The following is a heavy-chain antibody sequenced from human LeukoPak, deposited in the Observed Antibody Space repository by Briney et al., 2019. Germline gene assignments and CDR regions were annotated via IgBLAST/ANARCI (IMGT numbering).Heavy chain of an antibody. D-gene: IGHD3-10*01. J-gene: IGHJ6*02. CDR3: DSRQFADGMDD. CDR1: GGSISSGDYY. Sequence: ASQTLSLTCTVSGGSISSGDYYWSWIRQPPGKGLEWIGYIYHSGSTYYNPSLKSRVTISVDTSKNQFSLKLSSVTAADTAVYYCDSRQFADGMDDWGQGTMVTVSS. V-gene: IGHV4-30-4*08. CDR2: IYHSGST.